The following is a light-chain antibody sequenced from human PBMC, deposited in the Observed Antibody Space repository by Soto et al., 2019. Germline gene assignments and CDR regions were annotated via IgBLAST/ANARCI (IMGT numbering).Light chain of an antibody. CDR1: QGISSY. CDR3: QQLNTYPLT. J-gene: IGKJ4*01. Sequence: IQLTQSPSSLSASVGDRVTITCRASQGISSYLAWYQQKPGKAPNLLIYAASTLQSGVPSRFSGSGSGTDFTLTISSLQPEDFATYHCQQLNTYPLTFGGGTKVEI. CDR2: AAS. V-gene: IGKV1-9*01.